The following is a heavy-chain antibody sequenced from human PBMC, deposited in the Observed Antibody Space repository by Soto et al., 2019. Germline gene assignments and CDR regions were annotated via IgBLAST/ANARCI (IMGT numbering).Heavy chain of an antibody. CDR2: LKSKTDGGTT. CDR1: GFTFSNAW. CDR3: TTGGVD. D-gene: IGHD2-15*01. Sequence: EVQLVESGGGLVKPGESLRLSCAASGFTFSNAWMSWVRQAPGKGLEWVARLKSKTDGGTTDYAAPVKGRFTISRDDSKNTLYLQMNSLETEDTAVYYCTTGGVDWGQGTLVTVS. J-gene: IGHJ4*02. V-gene: IGHV3-15*01.